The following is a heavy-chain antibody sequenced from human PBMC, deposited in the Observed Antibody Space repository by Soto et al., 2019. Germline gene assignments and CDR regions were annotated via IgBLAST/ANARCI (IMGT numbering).Heavy chain of an antibody. CDR3: AREGEMTGDFDY. CDR2: ISAYNGNT. D-gene: IGHD3-9*01. V-gene: IGHV1-18*04. Sequence: QVQLVQSGAEVKKPGASVKVSCKASGYTFTSYGISWVRQAPGQGLEWIGWISAYNGNTINVQKLQGRATMTTDTSTSTANMELRSLRSDDTAVYYCAREGEMTGDFDYWGQGTLVTVSS. J-gene: IGHJ4*02. CDR1: GYTFTSYG.